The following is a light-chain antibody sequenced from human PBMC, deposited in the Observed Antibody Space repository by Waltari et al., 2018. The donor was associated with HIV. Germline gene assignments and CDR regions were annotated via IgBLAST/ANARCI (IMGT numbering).Light chain of an antibody. CDR1: QSVGKY. V-gene: IGKV3-11*01. CDR3: QQRTNWPPYT. CDR2: DAS. Sequence: EIVLSQSPATLSLSPGERATLSCRASQSVGKYLAWYQQKPGQAPRLLIYDASDRATGIPARLSGSGSRTDFTLTISSLEPEDFAVYYCQQRTNWPPYTFGQGTKLEIK. J-gene: IGKJ2*01.